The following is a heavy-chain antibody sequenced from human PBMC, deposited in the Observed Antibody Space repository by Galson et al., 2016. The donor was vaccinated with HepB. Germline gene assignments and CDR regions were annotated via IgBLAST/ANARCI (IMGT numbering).Heavy chain of an antibody. V-gene: IGHV3-30*04. D-gene: IGHD6-19*01. Sequence: SLRLSCAASGFTFSPYAMHWVRQAPGKGLEWAAVISFDGNNQYYADSVKGRFTISRDNSKNTLYVQMDSLRVEDSAVYYCAKALYSSPFVSAYDIWGQGTMVTVSS. J-gene: IGHJ3*02. CDR2: ISFDGNNQ. CDR1: GFTFSPYA. CDR3: AKALYSSPFVSAYDI.